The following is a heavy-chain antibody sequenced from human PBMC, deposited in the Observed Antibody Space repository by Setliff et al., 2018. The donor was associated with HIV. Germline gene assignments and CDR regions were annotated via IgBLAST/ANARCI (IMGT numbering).Heavy chain of an antibody. CDR3: ARVWSPGGYSHAFDI. V-gene: IGHV1-46*01. CDR2: INPRGGST. J-gene: IGHJ3*02. CDR1: GYTFTNYY. Sequence: ASVKVSCKASGYTFTNYYMHWVRQAPGQGLEWTGMINPRGGSTNYAQMFQGRVTMTRDKSTSTVYMELSSLRSEDTAVYYCARVWSPGGYSHAFDIWGQGTMVTVSS. D-gene: IGHD3-22*01.